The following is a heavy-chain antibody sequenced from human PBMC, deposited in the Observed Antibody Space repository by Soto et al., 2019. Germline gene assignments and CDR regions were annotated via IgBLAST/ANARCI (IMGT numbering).Heavy chain of an antibody. D-gene: IGHD3-10*01. CDR1: GGSISSGDNY. Sequence: SLTCSVSGGSISSGDNYWSWIRQPPGKGLECIGYILNSGRAHYTPSLRSRLAISVDTSRNQFSLKLSSVTAADTAVYYCARTSWFGELSFDYWGLGTLVTVSS. CDR2: ILNSGRA. CDR3: ARTSWFGELSFDY. V-gene: IGHV4-30-4*01. J-gene: IGHJ4*02.